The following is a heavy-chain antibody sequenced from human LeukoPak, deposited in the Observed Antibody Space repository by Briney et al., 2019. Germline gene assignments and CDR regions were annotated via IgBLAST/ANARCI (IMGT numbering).Heavy chain of an antibody. CDR3: ARRCMTTALSHFDY. V-gene: IGHV1-18*01. J-gene: IGHJ4*02. CDR2: INVYNGNT. Sequence: AASVKVSCKASGYTFSSYGISWVRQAPGQGLELMGWINVYNGNTNYAQKVQDRVTMTTDTSTSTAFMELRSLRSDDTAVYYCARRCMTTALSHFDYWGQGTLVSVSS. CDR1: GYTFSSYG. D-gene: IGHD4-17*01.